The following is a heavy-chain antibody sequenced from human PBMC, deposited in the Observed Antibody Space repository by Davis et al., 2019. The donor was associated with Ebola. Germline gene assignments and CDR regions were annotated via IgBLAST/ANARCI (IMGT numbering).Heavy chain of an antibody. CDR1: GYSFSDYY. V-gene: IGHV1-69-2*01. D-gene: IGHD6-6*01. Sequence: ASVTVSCKGSGYSFSDYYMHWVQGAPGKGLEWVGLVDPKAGKTVYAQKFQGRVTITADKSTSTAYMELSSLRSEDTAVYYCARTYTGYSSSHFDYWGQGTLVTVSS. CDR2: VDPKAGKT. CDR3: ARTYTGYSSSHFDY. J-gene: IGHJ4*02.